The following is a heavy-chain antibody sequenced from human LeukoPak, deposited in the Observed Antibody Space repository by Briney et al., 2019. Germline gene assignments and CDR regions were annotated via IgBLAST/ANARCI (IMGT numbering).Heavy chain of an antibody. Sequence: GGSLRLSCAASGFSFRTSGMSWVRQAPGKGLEWVSYIGSSSSPLYYADSVTGRFTISRDNAKSSLYLQMNSLRDEDTAAYYCAAAGGFDYWGQGTLVTVSS. CDR1: GFSFRTSG. CDR3: AAAGGFDY. CDR2: IGSSSSPL. D-gene: IGHD3-10*01. J-gene: IGHJ4*02. V-gene: IGHV3-48*02.